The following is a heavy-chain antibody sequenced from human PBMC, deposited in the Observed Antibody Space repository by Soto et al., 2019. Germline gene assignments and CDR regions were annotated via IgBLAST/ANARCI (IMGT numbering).Heavy chain of an antibody. CDR1: DDSISSGGHS. V-gene: IGHV4-30-2*01. CDR2: IYHTGST. J-gene: IGHJ5*02. Sequence: QLQLQESDSGLVKPSQTLSLTCTVSDDSISSGGHSWSWIRQPPGKGLEWIGYIYHTGSTHYNPSLNPRLTISVDTSTNPFSLTLTSVTAADTPVSYCARGPCNYGDTWFDPWGQGTLVTVSS. CDR3: ARGPCNYGDTWFDP. D-gene: IGHD4-4*01.